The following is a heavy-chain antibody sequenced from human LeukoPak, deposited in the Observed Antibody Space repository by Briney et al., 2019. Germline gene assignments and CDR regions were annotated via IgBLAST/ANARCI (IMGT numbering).Heavy chain of an antibody. D-gene: IGHD6-6*01. CDR1: GFTFSSYS. CDR3: AREGEAAPDY. Sequence: PGGSLRLSCAASGFTFSSYSMNWVRQAPGKGLEWVSSISSSSSYIYYADSVKGRSTISRDNAKNSLYLQMNSLRAEDTGVYYCAREGEAAPDYWGQGTLVTVSS. CDR2: ISSSSSYI. J-gene: IGHJ4*02. V-gene: IGHV3-21*01.